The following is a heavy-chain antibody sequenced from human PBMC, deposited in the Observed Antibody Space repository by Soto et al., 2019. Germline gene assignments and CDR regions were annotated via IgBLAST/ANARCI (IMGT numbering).Heavy chain of an antibody. V-gene: IGHV3-23*01. Sequence: EVQLLESGGGLVQPGGSLRLSCAASGITISSYAMSWVRQAPGKGLEWVSGISDSGGSTYYAGSVKGRFTISRDNSKNTLYLQMNSLRAEDTAVYYCAKADYGDYGFDYWGQGPLVTVSS. CDR2: ISDSGGST. CDR1: GITISSYA. CDR3: AKADYGDYGFDY. D-gene: IGHD4-17*01. J-gene: IGHJ4*02.